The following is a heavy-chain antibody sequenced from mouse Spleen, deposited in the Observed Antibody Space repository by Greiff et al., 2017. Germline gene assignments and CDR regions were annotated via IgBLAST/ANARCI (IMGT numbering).Heavy chain of an antibody. J-gene: IGHJ4*01. CDR3: ARLHYYGYHYYAMDY. CDR2: IYPGDGDT. V-gene: IGHV1-82*01. D-gene: IGHD1-2*01. CDR1: GYAFSSSW. Sequence: QVQLKESGPELVKPGASVKISCKASGYAFSSSWMNWVKQRPGKGLEWIGRIYPGDGDTNYNGKFKGKATLTADKSSSTAYMQLSSLTSEDSAVYFCARLHYYGYHYYAMDYWGQGTSVTVSS.